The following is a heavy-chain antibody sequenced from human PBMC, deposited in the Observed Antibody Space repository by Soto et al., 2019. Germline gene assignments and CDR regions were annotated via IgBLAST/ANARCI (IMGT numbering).Heavy chain of an antibody. J-gene: IGHJ4*02. V-gene: IGHV4-39*01. CDR2: VCYRGTT. D-gene: IGHD6-6*01. CDR1: GDSIDTSSYC. Sequence: SETLSLTCTVSGDSIDTSSYCWGWIRQPPGKGLEWIGSVCYRGTTYYNPSLKSRLTISVDTSKRQFSLKLSSVTAADTAVFYCARQGEHSSSYFSDSWGKGTLVTVSS. CDR3: ARQGEHSSSYFSDS.